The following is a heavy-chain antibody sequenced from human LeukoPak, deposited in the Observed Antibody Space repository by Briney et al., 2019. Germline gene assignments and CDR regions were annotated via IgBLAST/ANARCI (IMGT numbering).Heavy chain of an antibody. J-gene: IGHJ3*02. V-gene: IGHV5-51*01. Sequence: GESLKISCKGSGYSFTSYWIGWVRQMPGKGLEWMGIIYPGDSDTRYSPSFQGQVTISADKSISTAYLQWSSLKAPDTAMYYCARFSTIAAAGPPPDAFDIWGQGTMVTVSS. CDR3: ARFSTIAAAGPPPDAFDI. CDR2: IYPGDSDT. CDR1: GYSFTSYW. D-gene: IGHD6-13*01.